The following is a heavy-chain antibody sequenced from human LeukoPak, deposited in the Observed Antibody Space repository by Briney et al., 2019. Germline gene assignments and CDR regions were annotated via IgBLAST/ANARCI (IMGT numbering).Heavy chain of an antibody. D-gene: IGHD2-15*01. CDR1: GGSISSYY. CDR3: ARVSAATLDYYGMDV. CDR2: IYYSGST. J-gene: IGHJ6*02. V-gene: IGHV4-59*12. Sequence: SETLSLTCTVSGGSISSYYWSWIRQPPGKGLEWIGYIYYSGSTNYNPSLKSRVTISVDTSKNQFSLKLSSVTAADTAVYYCARVSAATLDYYGMDVWGQGTTVTVSS.